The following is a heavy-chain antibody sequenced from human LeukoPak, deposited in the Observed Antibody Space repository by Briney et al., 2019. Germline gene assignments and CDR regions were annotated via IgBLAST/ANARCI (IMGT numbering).Heavy chain of an antibody. Sequence: ASVKVSCKASGYTFTGYYMHWMRQAPGQGLEWMGWINPNSGGTNYAQKFQGRVTMTRDTSISTAYMELSSLRSDDTAVYYCARVGGYYGSGLYGMEVWGQGTTVTVSS. CDR2: INPNSGGT. CDR3: ARVGGYYGSGLYGMEV. D-gene: IGHD3-10*01. V-gene: IGHV1-2*02. CDR1: GYTFTGYY. J-gene: IGHJ6*02.